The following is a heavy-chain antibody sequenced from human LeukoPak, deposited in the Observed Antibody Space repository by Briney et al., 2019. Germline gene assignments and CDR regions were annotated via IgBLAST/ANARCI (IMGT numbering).Heavy chain of an antibody. CDR2: IDSRGSTI. CDR1: GFTFSSFE. CDR3: AKDTVYSLRYCSSTSCPLIDY. D-gene: IGHD2-2*01. J-gene: IGHJ4*02. V-gene: IGHV3-48*03. Sequence: QPGGSLRLSCAASGFTFSSFEMNWVRQAPGKGLEWISCIDSRGSTIYYAESVKGRFTISRDNSKNSLYLQMNSLRTEDTALYYCAKDTVYSLRYCSSTSCPLIDYWGQGTLVTVSS.